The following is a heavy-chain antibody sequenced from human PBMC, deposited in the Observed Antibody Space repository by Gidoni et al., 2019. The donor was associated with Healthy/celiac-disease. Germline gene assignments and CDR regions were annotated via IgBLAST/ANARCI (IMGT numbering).Heavy chain of an antibody. J-gene: IGHJ6*02. CDR2: INHSGST. V-gene: IGHV4-34*01. CDR3: ARARGSWSGYYYYYYGMDV. D-gene: IGHD6-13*01. CDR1: GGSFSGYY. Sequence: QVQLQQWGAGLLKPSETLSLTCAVYGGSFSGYYWSWIRQPPGKGLEWIGEINHSGSTNYNPSLKSRVTISVDTSKNQFSLKLSSVTAADTAVYYCARARGSWSGYYYYYYGMDVWGQGTTVTVSS.